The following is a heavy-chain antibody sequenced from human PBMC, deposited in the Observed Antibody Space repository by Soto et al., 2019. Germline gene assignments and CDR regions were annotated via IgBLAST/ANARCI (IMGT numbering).Heavy chain of an antibody. Sequence: EVQLVESGGGLVQPGGSLRLSCAASGFALSGYWMTWVRQAPGKGLEWVASINPDGTLKYYVDSVKGRFTISRDNADNLLFLQMISLRVEDTAVYYCARWESGDWYLGIWGQGTLVTVSS. V-gene: IGHV3-7*03. CDR2: INPDGTLK. CDR1: GFALSGYW. D-gene: IGHD1-26*01. J-gene: IGHJ2*01. CDR3: ARWESGDWYLGI.